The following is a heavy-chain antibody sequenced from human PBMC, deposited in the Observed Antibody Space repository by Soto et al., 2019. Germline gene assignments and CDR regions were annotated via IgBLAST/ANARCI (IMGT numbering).Heavy chain of an antibody. CDR2: LSSSSSYI. J-gene: IGHJ4*02. V-gene: IGHV3-21*01. CDR3: ARVGYSSGWLPDY. D-gene: IGHD6-19*01. CDR1: GFTFSSYS. Sequence: ELLLVESGGGLVKPGGSLRLSCAASGFTFSSYSMMWVRQAPGKGLEWVSLLSSSSSYIYFADSLKGRFTISRDNAKNSLYLQMNSLRAEDTAVYYCARVGYSSGWLPDYWGQGTLVTVSS.